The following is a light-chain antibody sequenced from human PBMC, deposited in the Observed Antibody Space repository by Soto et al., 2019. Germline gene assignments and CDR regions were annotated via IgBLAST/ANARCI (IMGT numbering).Light chain of an antibody. J-gene: IGKJ5*01. V-gene: IGKV3-20*01. Sequence: IGLTPSPGTLSLSPGERATLSCRASQSVSSSYLAWYQQKPGQAPRLLIYGASSRATGIPDRFSGSGSGTDFTLTISRLEPEDFAVYYCQQYGSSSITFGQGTRLEN. CDR1: QSVSSSY. CDR2: GAS. CDR3: QQYGSSSIT.